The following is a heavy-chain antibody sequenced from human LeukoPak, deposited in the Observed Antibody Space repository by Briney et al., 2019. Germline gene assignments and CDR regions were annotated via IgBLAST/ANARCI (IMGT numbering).Heavy chain of an antibody. CDR2: INPSDGST. Sequence: ASVKVSCKASGYTFKHYYMHWVRQAPGQGLEWMGRINPSDGSTSYAQKFQGRVTMTRDTSTTTVYMDLSSLRSEDTAVYYCARDLLAALDYWGQGTLVTVSS. J-gene: IGHJ4*02. CDR3: ARDLLAALDY. V-gene: IGHV1-46*02. D-gene: IGHD6-6*01. CDR1: GYTFKHYY.